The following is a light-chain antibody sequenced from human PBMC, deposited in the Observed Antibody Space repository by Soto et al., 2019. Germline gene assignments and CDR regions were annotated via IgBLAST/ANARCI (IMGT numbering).Light chain of an antibody. J-gene: IGLJ3*02. Sequence: QSALTQPASVSGSPGQSITISCTGTYTDVGGYNRVSWYQHHAGKGPKMLIFVVDNRPSGISDRFSGSKSGDTASLTISDLQAEDEADYYCVSYIESSLTHWVFGGGTKLTVL. CDR2: VVD. V-gene: IGLV2-14*01. CDR1: YTDVGGYNR. CDR3: VSYIESSLTHWV.